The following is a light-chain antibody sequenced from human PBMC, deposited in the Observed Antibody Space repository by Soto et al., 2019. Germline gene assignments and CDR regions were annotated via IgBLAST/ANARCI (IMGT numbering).Light chain of an antibody. J-gene: IGLJ3*02. Sequence: QSALTQPASVSGSLGQSITISCTGTSSDVGGYNYVSWYQQHPGKAPELMIYEVSNRPSGVSNRFSGSKSGNTASLTISGLQAEDESDYYCSSYTSSGTWVFGGGTKLTVL. V-gene: IGLV2-14*01. CDR3: SSYTSSGTWV. CDR1: SSDVGGYNY. CDR2: EVS.